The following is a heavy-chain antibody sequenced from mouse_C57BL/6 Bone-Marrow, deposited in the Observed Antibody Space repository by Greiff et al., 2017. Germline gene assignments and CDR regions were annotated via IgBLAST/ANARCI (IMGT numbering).Heavy chain of an antibody. D-gene: IGHD2-2*01. CDR1: GYTFTDHT. CDR2: IYPRDGST. CDR3: ARKGVYYGYDEYYFDD. V-gene: IGHV1-78*01. Sequence: VKLVESDAELVKPGASVKISCKVSGYTFTDHTIHWMKQRPEQGLEWIGYIYPRDGSTKYNEKFKGKATLTADKSSSTAYMQLNSLTSEDSAVYFCARKGVYYGYDEYYFDDWGQGTTLTVSS. J-gene: IGHJ2*01.